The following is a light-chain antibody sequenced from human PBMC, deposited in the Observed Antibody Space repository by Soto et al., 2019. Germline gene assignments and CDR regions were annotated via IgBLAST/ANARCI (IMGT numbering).Light chain of an antibody. V-gene: IGLV2-23*02. CDR2: EVS. Sequence: QSALTQPASVSGSPGQSISISCTGSISDVGSYNLVSWYQQHPGKAPKLMISEVSKRPSGVSNRFSGSKSGNTASLTISGLQAEDEADYYCCSYTGSTTFVVIFGGGTQLTVL. CDR3: CSYTGSTTFVVI. CDR1: ISDVGSYNL. J-gene: IGLJ2*01.